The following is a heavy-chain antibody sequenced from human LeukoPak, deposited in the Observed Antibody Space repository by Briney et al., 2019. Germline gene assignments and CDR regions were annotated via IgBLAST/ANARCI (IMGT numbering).Heavy chain of an antibody. CDR2: ISGGGTST. Sequence: PGGSLRLSCAASGFTFSNYAMYWVRQAPGKGLEWVSTISGGGTSTYYADSVKGRFTISRDNSKNTLYLQMNSLRAEDTAVYYCARGGRITIFSTQRGGGAFDIWGQGTMVTVSS. D-gene: IGHD3-9*01. J-gene: IGHJ3*02. CDR1: GFTFSNYA. CDR3: ARGGRITIFSTQRGGGAFDI. V-gene: IGHV3-23*01.